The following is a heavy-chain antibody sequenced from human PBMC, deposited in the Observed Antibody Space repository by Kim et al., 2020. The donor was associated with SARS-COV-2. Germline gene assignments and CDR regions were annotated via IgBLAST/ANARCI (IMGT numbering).Heavy chain of an antibody. J-gene: IGHJ4*02. D-gene: IGHD6-19*01. Sequence: ASVKVSCKASGYTFTGYYIHWVRQAPGQGLEWMGWINPNSGGTNYAQKFQGRVTMTRDTSINTAYMELNSLRSDDTAVFYCARGSGESGYWGQGTLVTVSS. CDR1: GYTFTGYY. CDR3: ARGSGESGY. CDR2: INPNSGGT. V-gene: IGHV1-2*02.